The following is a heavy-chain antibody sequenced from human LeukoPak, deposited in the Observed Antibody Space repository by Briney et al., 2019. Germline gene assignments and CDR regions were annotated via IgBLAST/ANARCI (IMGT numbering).Heavy chain of an antibody. V-gene: IGHV1-24*01. CDR1: GYTLTELS. CDR2: FDPEDGET. Sequence: ASVKVSCKVSGYTLTELSMHWVRQAPGKGLEWMGGFDPEDGETIYAQKFQGRVTMTEDTSTDTAYMELSSLRSEDTAVYYCATPRAYSSGWHPRVTEEYYFDYWGQGTLVTVSS. CDR3: ATPRAYSSGWHPRVTEEYYFDY. J-gene: IGHJ4*02. D-gene: IGHD6-19*01.